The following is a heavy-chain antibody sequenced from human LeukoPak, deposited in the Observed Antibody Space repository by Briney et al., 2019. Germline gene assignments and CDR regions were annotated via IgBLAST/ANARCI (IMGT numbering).Heavy chain of an antibody. V-gene: IGHV1-69*13. CDR1: GGTFSSYA. Sequence: SVKVSCKASGGTFSSYAISWVRQAPGQGLEWMGGIIPIFGTANYAQKFQGRVTITADESTSTAYMELSSLRSEDTAVYYCASRKYYSLHYYYYMDVWGRGTTVTVSS. CDR2: IIPIFGTA. D-gene: IGHD4-11*01. CDR3: ASRKYYSLHYYYYMDV. J-gene: IGHJ6*03.